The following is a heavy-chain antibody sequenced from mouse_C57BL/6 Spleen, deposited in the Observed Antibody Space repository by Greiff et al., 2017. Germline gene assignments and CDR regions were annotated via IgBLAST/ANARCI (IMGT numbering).Heavy chain of an antibody. D-gene: IGHD2-4*01. Sequence: VKLVESGAELARPGASVKLSCKASGYTFTSYGISWVKQRTGQGLEWIGMIHPNSGSTNYNEKFKSKATLTVDKSSSTAYMQLSSLTSEDSAVYYCAAPYDYDDAMDYWGQGTSVTVSS. CDR2: IHPNSGST. CDR3: AAPYDYDDAMDY. J-gene: IGHJ4*01. V-gene: IGHV1-81*01. CDR1: GYTFTSYG.